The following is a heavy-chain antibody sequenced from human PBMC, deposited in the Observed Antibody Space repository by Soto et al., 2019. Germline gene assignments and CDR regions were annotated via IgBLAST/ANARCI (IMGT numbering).Heavy chain of an antibody. Sequence: SQTLSLTCAISGYSVSSNSAAWNWIRQSPSRGLEWLGRTYYRSKWYNDYAVSVKSRITINPDTSKNQFSLQLNSVTPEDTAVYYCAREVLGQLVPIYYGMDVWGQGTTVTVS. CDR1: GYSVSSNSAA. D-gene: IGHD6-6*01. J-gene: IGHJ6*02. V-gene: IGHV6-1*01. CDR2: TYYRSKWYN. CDR3: AREVLGQLVPIYYGMDV.